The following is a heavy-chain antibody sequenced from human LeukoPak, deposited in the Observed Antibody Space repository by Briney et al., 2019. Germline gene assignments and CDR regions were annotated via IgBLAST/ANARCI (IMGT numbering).Heavy chain of an antibody. Sequence: SVKISCKASGGTFSSYAFKWVRQAPGQGLEWMGGIIPIFGTANYAQKFQGRVTITTDESTNTAYMELSSLKSEDTAVYYCAKSPPRQWLSDYYYLDVWGKGTTVIVSS. J-gene: IGHJ6*03. CDR3: AKSPPRQWLSDYYYLDV. CDR1: GGTFSSYA. V-gene: IGHV1-69*05. CDR2: IIPIFGTA. D-gene: IGHD6-19*01.